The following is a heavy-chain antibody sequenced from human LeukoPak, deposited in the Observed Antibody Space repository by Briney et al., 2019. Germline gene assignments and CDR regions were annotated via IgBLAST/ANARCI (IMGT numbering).Heavy chain of an antibody. J-gene: IGHJ4*02. V-gene: IGHV3-7*03. CDR2: IKQDGSDR. CDR1: GFTFRNYW. CDR3: TTDLRKSALWFGELSKRIVGANPPPRDY. Sequence: SGGSLRLSCAASGFTFRNYWMSWVRQAPGTGLEWVANIKQDGSDRNYVTSVRGRFTISRDNAESSLYLQMNSLRAEDTAVYYCTTDLRKSALWFGELSKRIVGANPPPRDYWGQGTLVTVSS. D-gene: IGHD3-10*01.